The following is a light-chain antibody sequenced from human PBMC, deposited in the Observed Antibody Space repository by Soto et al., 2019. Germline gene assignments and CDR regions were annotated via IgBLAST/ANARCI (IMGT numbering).Light chain of an antibody. Sequence: EIVLPQSPVTLSLSPGERATLSCRASQSVSSNYLAWYQQKPGQAPRLLIYGSSRRATGIPERFSGSGSGTDLTLTISRLEPEDFAVYYCQHYGTSPRWTFGYGPEVEIK. V-gene: IGKV3-20*01. CDR3: QHYGTSPRWT. CDR1: QSVSSNY. CDR2: GSS. J-gene: IGKJ1*01.